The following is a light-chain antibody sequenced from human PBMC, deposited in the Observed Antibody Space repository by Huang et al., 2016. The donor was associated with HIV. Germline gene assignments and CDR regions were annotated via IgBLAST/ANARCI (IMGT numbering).Light chain of an antibody. Sequence: DIVMTQTPLSLSVTPGQPASISCKSSQGLLYREKIYWYWDLQKPGQSPQLLIYELSNRFSGVPDRFSGSGSPTDFTLKISRVETEDVGVYYCMQGKQLPYTFGQGTRLEIK. J-gene: IGKJ2*01. V-gene: IGKV2-29*02. CDR3: MQGKQLPYT. CDR1: QGLLYREKIY. CDR2: ELS.